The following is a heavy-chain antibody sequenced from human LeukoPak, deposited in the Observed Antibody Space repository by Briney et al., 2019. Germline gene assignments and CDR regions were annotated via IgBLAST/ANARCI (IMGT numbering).Heavy chain of an antibody. D-gene: IGHD3-22*01. V-gene: IGHV2-5*02. J-gene: IGHJ4*02. Sequence: ESGPTLVKPTQTLTLTCTFSGFSLTTSGVGVGWIRQPPGKALEWLALLYWDDDKRYSPSLKSRLTITKDTSKNQVVLTMTNMDPVDTATYYCAHAQYSYDSSGYYLNYWGQGTLVTVSS. CDR1: GFSLTTSGVG. CDR3: AHAQYSYDSSGYYLNY. CDR2: LYWDDDK.